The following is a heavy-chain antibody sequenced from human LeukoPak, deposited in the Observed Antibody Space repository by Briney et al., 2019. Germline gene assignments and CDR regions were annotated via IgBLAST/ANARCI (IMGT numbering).Heavy chain of an antibody. CDR2: INPTGGST. V-gene: IGHV1-46*01. CDR3: ARGQSSWSFDF. J-gene: IGHJ4*02. CDR1: GYTFINFY. Sequence: GASVKVSCKASGYTFINFYMHWVRQAPGQGLEWMGIINPTGGSTSNAQKFQGRVTMTRDTSTSTVYMELSSLRSEDTATYYCARGQSSWSFDFWGQGTLVTVSS. D-gene: IGHD6-19*01.